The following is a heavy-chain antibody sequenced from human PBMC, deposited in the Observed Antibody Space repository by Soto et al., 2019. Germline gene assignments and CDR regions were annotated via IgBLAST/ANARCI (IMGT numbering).Heavy chain of an antibody. V-gene: IGHV1-3*01. Sequence: QVQLVQSGPEMKKPGASVKLSCKASGYTFTTYSMHWVRQAPGQRLEWMGWIHAGNGNTEHSQKFQGRVTITRDTSASTAYLELGSLRSEDTAVYYCARAACSSTSCYNYYAYDMDVWGQGTAVTVS. D-gene: IGHD2-2*01. CDR1: GYTFTTYS. J-gene: IGHJ6*02. CDR2: IHAGNGNT. CDR3: ARAACSSTSCYNYYAYDMDV.